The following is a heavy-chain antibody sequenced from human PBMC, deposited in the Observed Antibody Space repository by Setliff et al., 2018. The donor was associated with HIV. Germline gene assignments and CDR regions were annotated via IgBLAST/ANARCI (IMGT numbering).Heavy chain of an antibody. V-gene: IGHV3-48*03. CDR1: GFTFSSYE. Sequence: GGSLRLSCAASGFTFSSYEMNWVRQAPGKGLEWVSYISSSGSTIYYADSVKGRFTISRDNAKNSLYLQMNSLRAEDTAVYYCARLGPYYYDSSGYAPGSFFDYWGQGTLVTVSS. D-gene: IGHD3-22*01. CDR2: ISSSGSTI. CDR3: ARLGPYYYDSSGYAPGSFFDY. J-gene: IGHJ4*02.